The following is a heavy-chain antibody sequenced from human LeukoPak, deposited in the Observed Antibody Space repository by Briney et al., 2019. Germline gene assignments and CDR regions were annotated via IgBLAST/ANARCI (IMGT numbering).Heavy chain of an antibody. J-gene: IGHJ4*02. CDR2: ISGSGGST. D-gene: IGHD6-19*01. CDR3: AKAPHSSGWYYFDY. CDR1: GFTFSSYA. V-gene: IGHV3-23*01. Sequence: GGSLRLSCAASGFTFSSYAMSWVRQAPGKGLEWVSAISGSGGSTYNADSVKGRFTISRDNSKNTLYLQMNSLRAEDTAVYYCAKAPHSSGWYYFDYWGQGTLVTVSS.